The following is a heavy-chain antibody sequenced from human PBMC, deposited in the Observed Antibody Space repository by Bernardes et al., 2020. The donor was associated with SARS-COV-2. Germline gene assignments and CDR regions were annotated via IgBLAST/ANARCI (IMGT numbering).Heavy chain of an antibody. Sequence: GGSLRLSCAASGFSFTSDAMTWVRQAPGKGLEWVSAITPGSGTFYADSVKGRFTISRDNSKNTLFLQMNSLRAEDTAIYYCAKRGSTWYSDYWGQGTLVTVSS. V-gene: IGHV3-23*01. CDR3: AKRGSTWYSDY. D-gene: IGHD2-2*01. J-gene: IGHJ4*02. CDR2: ITPGSGT. CDR1: GFSFTSDA.